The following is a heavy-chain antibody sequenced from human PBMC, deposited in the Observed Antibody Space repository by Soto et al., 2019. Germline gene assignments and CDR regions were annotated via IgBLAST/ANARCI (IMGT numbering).Heavy chain of an antibody. CDR1: GGSFSGYY. CDR3: ARGGGWFVYGMDV. V-gene: IGHV4-34*01. D-gene: IGHD6-19*01. CDR2: INHSGRT. J-gene: IGHJ6*02. Sequence: QVQLQQWGAGLLKPSETLSLTCAVYGGSFSGYYWSWIRQPPGKGLEWIGEINHSGRTNYTPSLTSRVTISVATSKNQFSLKLSSVTAADTAVYYCARGGGWFVYGMDVWGQGTTVTVSS.